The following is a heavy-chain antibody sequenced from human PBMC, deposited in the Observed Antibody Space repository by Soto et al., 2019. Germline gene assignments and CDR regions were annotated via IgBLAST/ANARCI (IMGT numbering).Heavy chain of an antibody. CDR3: ALRPNYGSGLYYYYGMTS. CDR1: GGSFSGYY. J-gene: IGHJ6*02. CDR2: INHSGST. D-gene: IGHD3-10*01. Sequence: QVQLQQWGAGLLKPSETLSLTCAVYGGSFSGYYWSWIRQPPGKGLEWIGEINHSGSTNYNPSLKSRVTISVDTSKNQFSLKLSSVTAADTAVYYCALRPNYGSGLYYYYGMTSGAKGPRSPSP. V-gene: IGHV4-34*01.